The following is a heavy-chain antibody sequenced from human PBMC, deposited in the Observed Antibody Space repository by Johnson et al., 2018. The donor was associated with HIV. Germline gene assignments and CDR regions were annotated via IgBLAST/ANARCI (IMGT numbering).Heavy chain of an antibody. D-gene: IGHD4-23*01. CDR3: AKGRGSYGGAFDI. J-gene: IGHJ3*02. V-gene: IGHV3-53*01. Sequence: EVQLVESGGGLIQPGGSLRLSCAASGFTVSSNYMSWVRQAPGKGLEWVSVIYGGGSGGSTYYADSVKGRFTISRDNSKNTLYLQMNSLRAEDTALYYCAKGRGSYGGAFDIWGQGTMVTVSS. CDR1: GFTVSSNY. CDR2: IYGGGSGGST.